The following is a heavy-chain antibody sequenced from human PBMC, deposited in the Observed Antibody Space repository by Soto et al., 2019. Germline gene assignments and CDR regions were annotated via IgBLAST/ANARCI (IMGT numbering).Heavy chain of an antibody. CDR1: GYTSNAYG. CDR3: ARDEEIVAHGSWFDP. J-gene: IGHJ5*02. Sequence: ASVKVSSEASGYTSNAYGISCVRQAPGQGLEWMGWISAYNGNTNYAQMLQGRVTMNTDTSTSTAYMELRSLRSDDAAVYYCARDEEIVAHGSWFDPWGQGTLVPVSS. D-gene: IGHD5-12*01. CDR2: ISAYNGNT. V-gene: IGHV1-18*01.